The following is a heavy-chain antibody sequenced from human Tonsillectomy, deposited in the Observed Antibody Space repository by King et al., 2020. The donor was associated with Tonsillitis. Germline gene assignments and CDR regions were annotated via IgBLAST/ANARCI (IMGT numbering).Heavy chain of an antibody. V-gene: IGHV3-30*18. CDR1: GFSFSYYG. CDR2: ISYDGSRK. CDR3: AKVLNYGDKVNFYLGMDV. D-gene: IGHD4-23*01. Sequence: VQLVQSGGGVVQPGRSLRLSCSASGFSFSYYGMHWVRQAPGKGLEWVAVISYDGSRKYYADFVKGRFTISRDNSKNTLYLQMNSLTADDTAVYYCAKVLNYGDKVNFYLGMDVWGQGTTVTVSS. J-gene: IGHJ6*02.